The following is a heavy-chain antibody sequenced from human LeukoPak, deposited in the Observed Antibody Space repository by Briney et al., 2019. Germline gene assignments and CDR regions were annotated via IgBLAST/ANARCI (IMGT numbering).Heavy chain of an antibody. J-gene: IGHJ4*02. V-gene: IGHV3-7*01. Sequence: GGSLRLSCAASRFTFTNYWMGWVRQAPGKGLEWVANIKQDGSEKYYVDSVKGRFTISRDNAKNTLYLQMNSLRAEDTAVYYCAAQGPFGPYDYWGQGTLVTVSS. D-gene: IGHD3-10*01. CDR1: RFTFTNYW. CDR2: IKQDGSEK. CDR3: AAQGPFGPYDY.